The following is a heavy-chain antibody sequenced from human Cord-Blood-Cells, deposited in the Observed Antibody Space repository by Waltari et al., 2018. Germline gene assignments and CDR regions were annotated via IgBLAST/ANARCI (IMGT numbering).Heavy chain of an antibody. CDR1: GGTFSSYD. Sequence: QVQLVQSGAEVKKPGSSVKVSCKASGGTFSSYDISWVRPAPGQGLEWMGGIIPIFGTANYAQKFQGRVTITADESTSTAYMELSSLRSEDTAVYYCARDQGGYYYGSGSGTFDYWGQGTLVTVSS. V-gene: IGHV1-69*01. CDR3: ARDQGGYYYGSGSGTFDY. CDR2: IIPIFGTA. J-gene: IGHJ4*02. D-gene: IGHD3-10*01.